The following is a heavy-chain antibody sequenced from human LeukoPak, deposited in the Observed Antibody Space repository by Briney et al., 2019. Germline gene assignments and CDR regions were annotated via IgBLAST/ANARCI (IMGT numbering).Heavy chain of an antibody. CDR3: ARDPVEWELLLDC. CDR1: GFSFAISA. V-gene: IGHV3-30*04. CDR2: TSPIGSDQ. D-gene: IGHD1-26*01. Sequence: PGGSLRLSCAASGFSFAISAMHWVRQAPGKGLEWVAVTSPIGSDQYYADSVKGRFTISRDNARNSVYLQMNSLRVEDTAVYYCARDPVEWELLLDCWGQGTLVTVSS. J-gene: IGHJ4*02.